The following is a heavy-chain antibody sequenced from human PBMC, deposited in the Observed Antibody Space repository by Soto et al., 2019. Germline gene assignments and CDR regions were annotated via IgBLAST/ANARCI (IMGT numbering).Heavy chain of an antibody. V-gene: IGHV3-30-3*01. J-gene: IGHJ4*02. CDR1: GFTFSSYA. Sequence: PGGSLRLSCAASGFTFSSYAVHWVRQAPGKGLEWVAVISYDGSNKYYADSVKGRFTISRDNSKNTLYLQMNSLRAEDTAVYYCARGASRNYYGSGSYGNYFDYWGQGTLVTVSS. CDR3: ARGASRNYYGSGSYGNYFDY. CDR2: ISYDGSNK. D-gene: IGHD3-10*01.